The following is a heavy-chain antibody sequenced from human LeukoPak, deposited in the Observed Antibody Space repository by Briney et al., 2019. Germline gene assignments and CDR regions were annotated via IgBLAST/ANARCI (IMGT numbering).Heavy chain of an antibody. CDR2: MNPNSGNT. CDR3: ARSVAVAGGGWFDP. Sequence: ASVKVSCKASGYTFTSYDINWVRQATGQGREWMGWMNPNSGNTGYAQKFQGRVTITRNTTISTAYMELSSLRSEDTAVYYCARSVAVAGGGWFDPWGQGTLVTVSS. V-gene: IGHV1-8*03. CDR1: GYTFTSYD. D-gene: IGHD6-19*01. J-gene: IGHJ5*02.